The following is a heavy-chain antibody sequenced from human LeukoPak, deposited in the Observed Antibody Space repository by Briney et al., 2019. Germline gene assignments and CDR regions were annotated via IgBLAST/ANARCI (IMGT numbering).Heavy chain of an antibody. D-gene: IGHD3-22*01. J-gene: IGHJ4*02. CDR1: GGSISSRSYY. Sequence: TSETLSLTCSVSGGSISSRSYYWGWIRQPPGKGLEWIGSIYYSGSTYYNPSLKSRVTISVDTSKNQFSLKLSSVTAADTAVYYCARVRRYYDSSGYSDYWGQGTLVTVSS. V-gene: IGHV4-39*07. CDR2: IYYSGST. CDR3: ARVRRYYDSSGYSDY.